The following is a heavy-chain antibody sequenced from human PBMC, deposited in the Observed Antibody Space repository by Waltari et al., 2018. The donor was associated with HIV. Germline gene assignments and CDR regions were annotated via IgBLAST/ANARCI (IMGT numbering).Heavy chain of an antibody. V-gene: IGHV4-39*01. CDR3: ARADIVLMVYAPHFDY. Sequence: QLQLQESGPGLVKPSETLSLTCTVYGGSIRISSYYWGWIRQPPGKGLEWLGSIYYSGRTYYNPSLKSRVTISVDTSKNQFSLKLSSVTAADTAVYYCARADIVLMVYAPHFDYWGQGTLVTVSS. J-gene: IGHJ4*02. CDR2: IYYSGRT. D-gene: IGHD2-8*01. CDR1: GGSIRISSYY.